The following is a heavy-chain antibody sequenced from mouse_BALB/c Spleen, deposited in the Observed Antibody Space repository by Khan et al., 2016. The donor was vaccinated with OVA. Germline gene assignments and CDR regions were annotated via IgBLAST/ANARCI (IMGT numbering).Heavy chain of an antibody. CDR1: GFTFSSFG. Sequence: EVKLVESGGGLVQPGGSRKLSCAASGFTFSSFGMHWVRQAPEKGLEWVAYISSDSYTIYYADTVKGRFTISRDNPRKTLFLQLTSLGSEDTSMYDSARGYWAWFGYWGQGTLVTVSA. J-gene: IGHJ3*01. CDR2: ISSDSYTI. D-gene: IGHD2-3*01. CDR3: ARGYWAWFGY. V-gene: IGHV5-17*02.